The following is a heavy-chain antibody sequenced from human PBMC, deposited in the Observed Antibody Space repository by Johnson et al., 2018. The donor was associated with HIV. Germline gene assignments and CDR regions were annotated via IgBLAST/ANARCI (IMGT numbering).Heavy chain of an antibody. CDR3: AKVDCGGDTCAGYDPFDL. J-gene: IGHJ3*01. V-gene: IGHV3-30*02. D-gene: IGHD2-21*01. CDR1: GFTFSNYG. CDR2: IQSDGKIK. Sequence: QVQLVESGGGVVQPGGSLTLSCAASGFTFSNYGMHWVRQAPGKGLEWVAFIQSDGKIKFYADSVKGRFPISRDNAKYTVDLQMNSLRVEDTAVYYCAKVDCGGDTCAGYDPFDLWGQGTLVTVSS.